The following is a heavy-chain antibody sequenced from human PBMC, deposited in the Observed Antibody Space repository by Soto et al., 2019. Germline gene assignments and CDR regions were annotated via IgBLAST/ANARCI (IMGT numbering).Heavy chain of an antibody. J-gene: IGHJ6*03. Sequence: QVQLVQSGAEVKKPGASVKVSCKASGYTFTSYGISWVRQAPGQGLEWMGWISAYNGNTNYAQKLQGRVTMTTDTSTSPAYMELRSLRSDDTAVYYCARDYSYGYRPGYYYYYMDVWGKGTTVTVSS. CDR2: ISAYNGNT. CDR1: GYTFTSYG. CDR3: ARDYSYGYRPGYYYYYMDV. V-gene: IGHV1-18*01. D-gene: IGHD5-18*01.